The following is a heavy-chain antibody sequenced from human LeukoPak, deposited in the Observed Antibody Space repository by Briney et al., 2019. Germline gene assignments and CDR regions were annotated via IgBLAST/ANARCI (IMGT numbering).Heavy chain of an antibody. CDR3: AKDSESLYNWFDP. Sequence: GGSLRLSCAASGFTFSSYGMHWVRQAPGKGLEWEAVISYDGSNKYYADSVKGRFTISRDNSKNTLYLQMNSLRAEDTAVYYCAKDSESLYNWFDPWGQGTLVTVSS. D-gene: IGHD1-14*01. V-gene: IGHV3-30*18. CDR2: ISYDGSNK. J-gene: IGHJ5*02. CDR1: GFTFSSYG.